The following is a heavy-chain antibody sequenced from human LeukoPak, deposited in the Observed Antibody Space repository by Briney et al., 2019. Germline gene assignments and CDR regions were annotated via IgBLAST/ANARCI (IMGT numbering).Heavy chain of an antibody. D-gene: IGHD3-10*01. J-gene: IGHJ4*02. CDR2: IRYDGSDK. CDR3: ANTPGFFGY. V-gene: IGHV3-30*02. CDR1: GFTFSSYG. Sequence: GGSLRLSCAASGFTFSSYGMHWVRQAPGKGLEWVSFIRYDGSDKYYADSVRGRFTTSRDNSKNTLYLQMSSLRAEDTAVYYCANTPGFFGYWGQGTLVTVSS.